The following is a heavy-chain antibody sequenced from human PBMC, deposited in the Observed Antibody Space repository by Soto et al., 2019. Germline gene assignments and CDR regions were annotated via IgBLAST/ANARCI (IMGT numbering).Heavy chain of an antibody. V-gene: IGHV3-33*01. J-gene: IGHJ6*02. CDR2: IWYDGSNK. D-gene: IGHD3-3*02. CDR3: ALSRDRNSYYNGMDV. CDR1: GVTFSSDG. Sequence: GGSLRLSCAASGVTFSSDGMHWVRQAPGKGLEWVAVIWYDGSNKYYADSVKGRFTISRDNSKNTLYLQMNSLRAEDTAVYYCALSRDRNSYYNGMDVRGQGTPVTVSS.